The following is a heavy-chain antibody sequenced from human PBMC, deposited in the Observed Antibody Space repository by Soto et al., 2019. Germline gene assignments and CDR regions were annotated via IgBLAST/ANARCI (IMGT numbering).Heavy chain of an antibody. CDR3: AREPYGGNSFDY. J-gene: IGHJ4*02. CDR2: ISYDGSNK. D-gene: IGHD4-17*01. CDR1: GFTFSSYA. Sequence: GGSLRLSCAASGFTFSSYAMHWVRQAPGKGLEWVAVISYDGSNKYYADSVKGRFTISRDNSKNTLYLQMNSLRAEDTAVYYCAREPYGGNSFDYWGQGTLVTVSS. V-gene: IGHV3-30-3*01.